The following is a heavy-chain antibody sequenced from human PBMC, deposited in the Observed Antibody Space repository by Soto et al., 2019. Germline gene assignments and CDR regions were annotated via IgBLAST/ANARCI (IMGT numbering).Heavy chain of an antibody. CDR1: GYAFTVYY. V-gene: IGHV1-46*01. Sequence: ASVKVSCKASGYAFTVYYMHWVRQAPGQGLEWMGMINPSGGGTTYAQKFQGRLTMTRDTSTSTVYMEVSSLRSEDPAMYYCARTPGYTDRNYFDYWGQGTLVTVSS. CDR3: ARTPGYTDRNYFDY. J-gene: IGHJ4*02. CDR2: INPSGGGT. D-gene: IGHD2-2*02.